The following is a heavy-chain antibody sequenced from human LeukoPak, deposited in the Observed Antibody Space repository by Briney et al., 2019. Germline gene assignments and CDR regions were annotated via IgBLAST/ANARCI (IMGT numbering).Heavy chain of an antibody. CDR3: ARTAYYDSSGDTPTYYYYYMDV. CDR2: IIPIFAKA. Sequence: GASVKVSCKASGYTFTSYYMHWVRQAPGQGLEWMGGIIPIFAKANYAQKFQGRVTITADESTSTAYMELSSLRSEDTAVYYCARTAYYDSSGDTPTYYYYYMDVWGKGTTVTISS. CDR1: GYTFTSYY. V-gene: IGHV1-69*13. J-gene: IGHJ6*03. D-gene: IGHD3-22*01.